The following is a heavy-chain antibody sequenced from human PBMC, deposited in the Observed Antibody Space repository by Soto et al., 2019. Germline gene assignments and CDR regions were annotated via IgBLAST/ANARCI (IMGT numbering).Heavy chain of an antibody. D-gene: IGHD3-9*01. CDR2: IYYSGST. V-gene: IGHV4-39*01. CDR3: ARQYYDILTGYYGPFDY. J-gene: IGHJ4*02. Sequence: NRQPPGKGLEWIGSIYYSGSTYYNQSLKSRVNISVDTSKNQFSLKLSSVTAADTAVYYCARQYYDILTGYYGPFDYWGQGTLVTVSS.